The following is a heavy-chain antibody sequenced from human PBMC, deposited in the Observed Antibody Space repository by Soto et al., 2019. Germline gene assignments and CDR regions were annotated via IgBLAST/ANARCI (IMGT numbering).Heavy chain of an antibody. CDR3: HASVGIPSNAGLVY. D-gene: IGHD5-18*01. V-gene: IGHV3-74*01. Sequence: GGSLRLSCAASGFNFKKYWMHWVRQAPGKGLEWVSRISDAGSTTTYADSVKGRFTISTDNAKNTLFLQMNSLRAEDTAVYYCHASVGIPSNAGLVYWGQGTLVTVSS. J-gene: IGHJ4*02. CDR2: ISDAGSTT. CDR1: GFNFKKYW.